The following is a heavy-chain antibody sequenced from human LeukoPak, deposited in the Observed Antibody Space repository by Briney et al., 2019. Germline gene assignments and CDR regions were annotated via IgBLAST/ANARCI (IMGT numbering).Heavy chain of an antibody. CDR2: INHSGST. V-gene: IGHV4-34*01. Sequence: PSETLSLTCAVYGGSFSGYYGSWIRQPPGKGLEWIGEINHSGSTNYNPSLKSRVTISVDTSKNQFSLKLSSMTAADTAVYFCARPYCSSTSCLGGFDPWGQGTLVTVSS. D-gene: IGHD2-2*01. CDR3: ARPYCSSTSCLGGFDP. CDR1: GGSFSGYY. J-gene: IGHJ5*02.